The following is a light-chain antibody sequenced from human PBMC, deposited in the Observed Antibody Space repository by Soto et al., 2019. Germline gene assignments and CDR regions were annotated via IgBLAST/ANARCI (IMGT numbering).Light chain of an antibody. J-gene: IGKJ5*01. Sequence: EIVMTQSPATLSASPGERVTLSCRASQSISIYLAWYQQKPGQSPTLLIHTASTRATGVPPRFSGSGSGTDFTLTISSLQSEDFAVYYCQQYHDWDGFGQGTRLEIK. CDR3: QQYHDWDG. V-gene: IGKV3-15*01. CDR2: TAS. CDR1: QSISIY.